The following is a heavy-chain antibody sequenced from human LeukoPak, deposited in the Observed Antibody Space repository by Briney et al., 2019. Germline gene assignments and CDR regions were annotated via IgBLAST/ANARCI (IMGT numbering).Heavy chain of an antibody. CDR3: AKDRCSNGIGCYYYYMDV. V-gene: IGHV3-23*01. J-gene: IGHJ6*03. D-gene: IGHD2-8*01. CDR1: GFTFSNHG. CDR2: ISPSGDIT. Sequence: GGSLRLSCAASGFTFSNHGMNWVRQAPGKGLEWVSGISPSGDITYYADSVKGRFRISRDSSKNILYLQMNSLRAEDTAVYYCAKDRCSNGIGCYYYYMDVWGKGTTVTISS.